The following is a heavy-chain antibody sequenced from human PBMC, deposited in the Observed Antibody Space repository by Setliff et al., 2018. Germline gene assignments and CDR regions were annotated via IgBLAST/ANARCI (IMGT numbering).Heavy chain of an antibody. V-gene: IGHV4-61*02. CDR1: GYSISSGYY. Sequence: TLSLTCAVSGYSISSGYYWSWIRQSAGKGLEWIGRIYTSGSTNYNPSLKSRVTISVDTSKNQFSLRLSSVTAADTAVYYCAKDSSGWPHSLISYFQHWGQGTLVTVSS. D-gene: IGHD6-19*01. J-gene: IGHJ1*01. CDR2: IYTSGST. CDR3: AKDSSGWPHSLISYFQH.